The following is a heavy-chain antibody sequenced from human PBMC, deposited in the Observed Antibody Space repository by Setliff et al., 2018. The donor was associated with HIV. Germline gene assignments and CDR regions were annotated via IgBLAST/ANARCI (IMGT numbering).Heavy chain of an antibody. CDR2: IYTSGST. Sequence: LSLTCTVSGGSISSGSYYWSLIRQPAGKGLEWIGHIYTSGSTKYNPSLKSRVTISVDTSKNPFSLKVSSVTAADTAGYYCARGTTGYSTIWYRNGLTYYYYMDVWGKGTEVTVSS. V-gene: IGHV4-61*09. CDR3: ARGTTGYSTIWYRNGLTYYYYMDV. J-gene: IGHJ6*03. D-gene: IGHD6-13*01. CDR1: GGSISSGSYY.